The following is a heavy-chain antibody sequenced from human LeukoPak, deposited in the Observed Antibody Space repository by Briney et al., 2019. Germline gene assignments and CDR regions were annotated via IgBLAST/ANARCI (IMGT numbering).Heavy chain of an antibody. J-gene: IGHJ3*02. CDR3: ASLKNYYDTSGYLVTDAFDI. Sequence: ASVKVSCKASGYTFTSYGISWVRQAPGQGLEWMGWISAYNGNTNYAQKLQGRVTMTTDTSTSTAYMELRSLKSDDTAVYYCASLKNYYDTSGYLVTDAFDIWGQGTMVTVSS. CDR2: ISAYNGNT. D-gene: IGHD3-22*01. V-gene: IGHV1-18*01. CDR1: GYTFTSYG.